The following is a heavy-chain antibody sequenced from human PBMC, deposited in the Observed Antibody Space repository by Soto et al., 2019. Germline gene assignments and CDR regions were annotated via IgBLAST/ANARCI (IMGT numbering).Heavy chain of an antibody. V-gene: IGHV1-69*01. D-gene: IGHD6-6*01. Sequence: QVPLVQSGAEVKKPGSSVKVSCKASGGPLSTYAISWVRQAPGQGLEWMGEIIPIFGSTNYAQSFQDRITITADESTSTAYMELTSLRSEDTAVYYCARQPYSSSLEAYSYGMDVWGQGTTVTVSS. CDR2: IIPIFGST. J-gene: IGHJ6*02. CDR1: GGPLSTYA. CDR3: ARQPYSSSLEAYSYGMDV.